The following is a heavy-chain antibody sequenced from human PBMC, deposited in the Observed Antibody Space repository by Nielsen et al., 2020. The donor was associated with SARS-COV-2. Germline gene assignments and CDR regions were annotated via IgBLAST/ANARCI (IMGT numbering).Heavy chain of an antibody. CDR2: IYYSGST. CDR3: ATAVGATSSHDASDI. V-gene: IGHV4-59*08. Sequence: SETLSLTCTVSGGSISSYYWSWIRQPPGKGLEWIGYIYYSGSTNYNPSLKSRVTMSVDTSKNQFSLKLRSVTAADTAVYFCATAVGATSSHDASDIWGQGTMVTVSS. J-gene: IGHJ3*02. CDR1: GGSISSYY. D-gene: IGHD1-26*01.